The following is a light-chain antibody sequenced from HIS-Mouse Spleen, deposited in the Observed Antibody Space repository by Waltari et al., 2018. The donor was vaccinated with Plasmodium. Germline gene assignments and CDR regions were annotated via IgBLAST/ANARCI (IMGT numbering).Light chain of an antibody. V-gene: IGLV2-14*01. CDR1: SSDVGGYNY. J-gene: IGLJ2*01. CDR2: EVS. Sequence: QSALTQPASVSGSPGQSITISCTGTSSDVGGYNYVSWYQQNPGKAPKRMIYEVSNRPSGVSNRFSGSKSGNTASLTISGLQAEDEADYYCSSYTSSSTLVVFGGGTKLTVL. CDR3: SSYTSSSTLVV.